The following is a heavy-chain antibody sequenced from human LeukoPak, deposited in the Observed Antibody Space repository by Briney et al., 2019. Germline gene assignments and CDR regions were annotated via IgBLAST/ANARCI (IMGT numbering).Heavy chain of an antibody. CDR1: GGSISSSSYY. D-gene: IGHD3-3*01. J-gene: IGHJ4*02. CDR3: ARQNFGVIKPFDF. V-gene: IGHV4-39*01. Sequence: SETLSLTCTVSGGSISSSSYYWGWIRRPPGKGLEWIGSIYYSGSTYYNPSLKSRVTTSIDTSKNQFSLNLSSVTAADTAVYYCARQNFGVIKPFDFWGRKTLVTVS. CDR2: IYYSGST.